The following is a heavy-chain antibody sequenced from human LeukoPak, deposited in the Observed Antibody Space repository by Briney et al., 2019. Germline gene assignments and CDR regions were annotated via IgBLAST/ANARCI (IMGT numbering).Heavy chain of an antibody. V-gene: IGHV3-74*01. Sequence: GGSLRLSCAVTGFNLRTYWIHWVRHSPGRGLEWVARINGEGSRISYADSVRGRFTISRVNAKNTAYLQMNSLRAEDTALYYCARDPGYYYYGMDVWGQGTTVVVSS. J-gene: IGHJ6*02. CDR1: GFNLRTYW. CDR2: INGEGSRI. CDR3: ARDPGYYYYGMDV.